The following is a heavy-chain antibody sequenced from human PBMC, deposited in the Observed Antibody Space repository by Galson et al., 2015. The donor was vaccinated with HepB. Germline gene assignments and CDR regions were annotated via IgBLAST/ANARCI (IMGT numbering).Heavy chain of an antibody. V-gene: IGHV4-34*01. CDR2: INHSGST. D-gene: IGHD6-19*01. CDR3: ARDGLASGWYGRKYYFDY. J-gene: IGHJ4*02. CDR1: GGSFSGYY. Sequence: SETLSLTCAVYGGSFSGYYWSWIRQPPGKGLEWIGEINHSGSTNYNPSLKSRVTISVDTSKNQSSLKLSSVTAADTAVYYCARDGLASGWYGRKYYFDYWGQGTLVTVSS.